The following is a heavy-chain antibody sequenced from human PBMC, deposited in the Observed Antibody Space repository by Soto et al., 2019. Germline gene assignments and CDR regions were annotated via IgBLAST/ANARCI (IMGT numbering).Heavy chain of an antibody. Sequence: QVQLVESGGGVVQPGRSLRLSCAASGFTFSSYGMHWVRQAPGKGLEWVAIISYDGDNKYYADSVKGRFIISRDNSKNTLYLQMNSLRGEDTAVYYCARDQWYSSSSDPDAFDIWGQGTMVTVSS. V-gene: IGHV3-30*03. CDR2: ISYDGDNK. J-gene: IGHJ3*02. D-gene: IGHD6-6*01. CDR3: ARDQWYSSSSDPDAFDI. CDR1: GFTFSSYG.